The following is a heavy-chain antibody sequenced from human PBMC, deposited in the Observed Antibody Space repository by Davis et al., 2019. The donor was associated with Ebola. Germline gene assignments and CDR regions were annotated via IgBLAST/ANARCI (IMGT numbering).Heavy chain of an antibody. V-gene: IGHV1-46*01. CDR1: GDTFSTYG. D-gene: IGHD3-3*01. Sequence: ASVKVSCNASGDTFSTYGITWVRQAPAQGLEWMGIINPSAGTKSYAQKFQGRVTMARDTSTSTVYMELSSLISEDTAIYYCARDPCGRRITVLAGDYYGMDVWGQGTTVIVSS. CDR3: ARDPCGRRITVLAGDYYGMDV. CDR2: INPSAGTK. J-gene: IGHJ6*02.